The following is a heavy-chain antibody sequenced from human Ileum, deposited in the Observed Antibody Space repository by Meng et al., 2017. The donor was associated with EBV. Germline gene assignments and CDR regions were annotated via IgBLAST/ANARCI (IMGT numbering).Heavy chain of an antibody. V-gene: IGHV4-30-4*01. Sequence: QVHLQESGPGLVKPSQTLSLTGTVSGDTLFNGGHYWTWLRQPPGKGLEWIGYIFYTGSTYYNPSLKSRVTISLDLSKNQFSLNLTSVTAADTAVYYCARDSNGDYGWVDPWGQGTLITVSS. J-gene: IGHJ5*02. D-gene: IGHD4-17*01. CDR3: ARDSNGDYGWVDP. CDR2: IFYTGST. CDR1: GDTLFNGGHY.